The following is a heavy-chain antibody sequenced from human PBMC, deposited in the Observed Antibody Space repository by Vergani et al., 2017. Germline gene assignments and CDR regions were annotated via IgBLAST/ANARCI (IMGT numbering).Heavy chain of an antibody. J-gene: IGHJ5*02. Sequence: QVQLQQWGAGLLKPSETLSLTCAVYGGSFSGYYWSWIRQPPGKGLEWIGEINHSGSTNYNPSLKSRVTISVDTSKNQFSLKLSSVTAADTAVYYCAREVTMTGTDPWGQGTLVTVSS. CDR1: GGSFSGYY. CDR2: INHSGST. V-gene: IGHV4-34*01. D-gene: IGHD3-22*01. CDR3: AREVTMTGTDP.